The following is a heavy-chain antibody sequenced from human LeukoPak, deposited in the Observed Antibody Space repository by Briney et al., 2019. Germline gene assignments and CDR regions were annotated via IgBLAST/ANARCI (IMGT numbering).Heavy chain of an antibody. CDR3: ARRTYFDL. J-gene: IGHJ2*01. Sequence: SQTLSLTCTVSGGSVSSGSYYWSWVRQPPGKGLEWIGYIYYSGSTTYNPSLKSRVTISVDTSKNQFSLKLSSVTAADTAVYYCARRTYFDLWGRGTLVTVSS. V-gene: IGHV4-61*01. CDR2: IYYSGST. CDR1: GGSVSSGSYY.